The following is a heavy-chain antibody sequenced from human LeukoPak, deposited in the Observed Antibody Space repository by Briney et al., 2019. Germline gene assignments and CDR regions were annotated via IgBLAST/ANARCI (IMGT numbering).Heavy chain of an antibody. Sequence: GGSLRLSCAASGFTFSGYWMSWVRQAPGKGLEWVANIKQDGSEKYYVDSVKGRFTISRDNAKNSLHLQINSLRAEDTAVYYCARDIVVVGAGRYFDYWGQGTLVTVSS. V-gene: IGHV3-7*01. J-gene: IGHJ4*02. CDR1: GFTFSGYW. D-gene: IGHD2-2*01. CDR2: IKQDGSEK. CDR3: ARDIVVVGAGRYFDY.